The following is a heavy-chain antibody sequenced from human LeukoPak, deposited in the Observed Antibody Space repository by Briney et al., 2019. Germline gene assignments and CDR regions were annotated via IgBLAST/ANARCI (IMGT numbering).Heavy chain of an antibody. Sequence: SETLSLTCAVYGGSFSYYYWSWIRQPPGKGLEWIGEINHSGITNYNPSLKSRVTISADTSKNQFSLKLSSVTAADTAVYYCARSRSSGYYGWGQGTLVTVSS. CDR3: ARSRSSGYYG. V-gene: IGHV4-34*01. CDR1: GGSFSYYY. CDR2: INHSGIT. J-gene: IGHJ4*02. D-gene: IGHD3-22*01.